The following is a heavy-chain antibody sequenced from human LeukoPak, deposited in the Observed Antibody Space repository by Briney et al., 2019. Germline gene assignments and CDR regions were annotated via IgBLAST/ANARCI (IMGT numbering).Heavy chain of an antibody. CDR3: AKGARGGYSEPFCDY. CDR2: TNEDGSYA. CDR1: GFTLSSYW. V-gene: IGHV3-74*03. J-gene: IGHJ4*02. Sequence: GGSLRLSCAASGFTLSSYWVHWVRQPPGKGLMWLSRTNEDGSYAEFADSVKGRFTISRDNSKNTLFLQMDSLRAEDTALYYCAKGARGGYSEPFCDYWGQGTLVTVSS. D-gene: IGHD5-18*01.